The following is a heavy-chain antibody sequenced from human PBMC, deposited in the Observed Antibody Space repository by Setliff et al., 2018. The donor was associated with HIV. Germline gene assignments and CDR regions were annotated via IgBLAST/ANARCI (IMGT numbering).Heavy chain of an antibody. V-gene: IGHV4-38-2*02. J-gene: IGHJ4*02. CDR3: ARDVLDLVISVYGF. Sequence: TSETLSLTCDVSGFSISSRYYWGWIRQPPGKGLEWIGNIYHTGSSYYNPSLNDRATISLDTSKNQFSLKLNSMTAADTAVYYCARDVLDLVISVYGFWGQGIPVTVSS. D-gene: IGHD3-22*01. CDR2: IYHTGSS. CDR1: GFSISSRYY.